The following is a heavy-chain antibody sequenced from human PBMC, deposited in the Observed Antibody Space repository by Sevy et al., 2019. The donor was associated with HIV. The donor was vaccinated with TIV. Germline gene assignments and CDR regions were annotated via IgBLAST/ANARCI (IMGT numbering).Heavy chain of an antibody. Sequence: GGSLRLSCIASGSTVNPYAMSWLRQAPGKGLEWVAVINNSGCSTDYTDSVRGRFSISRDNPNVYLEMNSLRVEDTAVYYCVKQRVGYISSWYYFDYWGQRTLVTVSS. CDR3: VKQRVGYISSWYYFDY. D-gene: IGHD6-13*01. CDR2: INNSGCST. CDR1: GSTVNPYA. J-gene: IGHJ4*02. V-gene: IGHV3-23*01.